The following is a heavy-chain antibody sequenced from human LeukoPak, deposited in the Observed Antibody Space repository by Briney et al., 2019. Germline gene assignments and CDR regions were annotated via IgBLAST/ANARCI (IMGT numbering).Heavy chain of an antibody. CDR3: AGGYSSGWTAGLDF. J-gene: IGHJ4*02. CDR2: IYMRGST. D-gene: IGHD3-22*01. Sequence: SQTLSLTCTVSGGSVSSASYYWSWVRQPAGKGLEWIGLIYMRGSTNYNPSLKSRVTISVDTSKNQFSLQLSSLTAADTAVYYCAGGYSSGWTAGLDFWGQGTLVTVSS. CDR1: GGSVSSASYY. V-gene: IGHV4-61*02.